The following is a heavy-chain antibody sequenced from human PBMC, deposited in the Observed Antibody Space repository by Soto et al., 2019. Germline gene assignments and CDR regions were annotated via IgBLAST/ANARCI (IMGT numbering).Heavy chain of an antibody. D-gene: IGHD4-17*01. CDR3: AKLPRVPPYGDYVLGAFEI. CDR1: GFTFSSYA. Sequence: EVQLLESGGGLVQPGGSLRLSCAASGFTFSSYAMSWVRQAPGKGLEWVSAISGSGGSTYYADSVKGRFTISRDNSKNTLYLQMSCLRAEDTAVYYCAKLPRVPPYGDYVLGAFEIWGQGTMVTVSS. J-gene: IGHJ3*02. V-gene: IGHV3-23*01. CDR2: ISGSGGST.